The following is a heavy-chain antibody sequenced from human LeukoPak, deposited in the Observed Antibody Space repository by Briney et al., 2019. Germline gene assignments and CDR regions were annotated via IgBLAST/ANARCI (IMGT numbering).Heavy chain of an antibody. CDR2: ISSSGSTK. V-gene: IGHV3-48*03. CDR1: GFTFSSYW. J-gene: IGHJ4*02. Sequence: QPGGSLRLSCAASGFTFSSYWMTWVRQAPGKGLEWVSYISSSGSTKYYADSVKGRFTISRDDATNSLSLQMNSLRVEDTALYYCVRGPHYGAYTDYFDYWGRGTLVTVSS. CDR3: VRGPHYGAYTDYFDY. D-gene: IGHD4-17*01.